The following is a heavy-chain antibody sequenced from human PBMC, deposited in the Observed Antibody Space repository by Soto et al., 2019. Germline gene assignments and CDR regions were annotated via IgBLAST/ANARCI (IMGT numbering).Heavy chain of an antibody. CDR3: ARTVVVPAAIANYYYGMTS. D-gene: IGHD2-2*02. Sequence: QVQLVQSGAEVKKPGSSVKVSCKASGGTFSSYAISWVRQAPGQGLEWMGGIIPIFGTANYAQKFQGRVTITADESTSTAYMELSSLRSEDTAVYYCARTVVVPAAIANYYYGMTSGAKGPRSPSP. V-gene: IGHV1-69*01. CDR2: IIPIFGTA. J-gene: IGHJ6*02. CDR1: GGTFSSYA.